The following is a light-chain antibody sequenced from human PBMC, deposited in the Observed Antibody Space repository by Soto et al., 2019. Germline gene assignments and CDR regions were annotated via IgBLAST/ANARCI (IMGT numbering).Light chain of an antibody. CDR2: KAS. CDR3: QQYNSYLWT. V-gene: IGKV1-5*03. CDR1: QSISSW. J-gene: IGKJ1*01. Sequence: DIQMTQSPSTLSASVGDRVTMTCRASQSISSWLAWYQQKPGKAPKLLIYKASSLESGVPSRFSGSGSGTEFTLTISSLQPDDFATYYCQQYNSYLWTFGQGTKVDI.